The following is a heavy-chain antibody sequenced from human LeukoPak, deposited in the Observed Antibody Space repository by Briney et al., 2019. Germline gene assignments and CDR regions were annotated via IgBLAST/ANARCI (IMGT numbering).Heavy chain of an antibody. J-gene: IGHJ4*02. V-gene: IGHV1-18*01. D-gene: IGHD3-22*01. CDR1: GYTFTSYG. CDR3: AREAEYYDSSGYYNY. Sequence: GASVKVSCKASGYTFTSYGISWVRQAPGQGLEWVGWISAYNGNTNYAQKLQGRVTMTTDTSTSTAYMELRSLRSDDTAVYYCAREAEYYDSSGYYNYWGQGTLVTVSS. CDR2: ISAYNGNT.